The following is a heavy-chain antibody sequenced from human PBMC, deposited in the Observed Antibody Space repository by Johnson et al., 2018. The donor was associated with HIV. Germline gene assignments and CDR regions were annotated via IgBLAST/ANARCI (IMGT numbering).Heavy chain of an antibody. Sequence: QVQLVESGGGVVQPGGSLRLSCAASGFTFSSYGMHWVRQAPGKGLEWVAFIRYDGSNKYYADSVKGRFTISRDNSKNTLYLQMNSLRAEDTAVYYCAKDWYVAVPLMALDIWGQGTMVTVSS. CDR1: GFTFSSYG. J-gene: IGHJ3*02. D-gene: IGHD3-16*01. CDR3: AKDWYVAVPLMALDI. CDR2: IRYDGSNK. V-gene: IGHV3-30*02.